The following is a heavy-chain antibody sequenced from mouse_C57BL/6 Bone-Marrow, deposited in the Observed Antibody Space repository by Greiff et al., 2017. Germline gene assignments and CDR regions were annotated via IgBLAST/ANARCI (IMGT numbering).Heavy chain of an antibody. D-gene: IGHD2-4*01. Sequence: EVQLVESGGGLVQPGGSMKLSCVASGFTFSNYWMNWVRQSPEKGLEWVAQIRLKSDNYATHYAESVKGRFTISRDDSKSSVYLQMNNLRAEDTGIYYCTDIYYDYDGYAMDYWGQGTSVTVSS. CDR3: TDIYYDYDGYAMDY. CDR1: GFTFSNYW. V-gene: IGHV6-3*01. CDR2: IRLKSDNYAT. J-gene: IGHJ4*01.